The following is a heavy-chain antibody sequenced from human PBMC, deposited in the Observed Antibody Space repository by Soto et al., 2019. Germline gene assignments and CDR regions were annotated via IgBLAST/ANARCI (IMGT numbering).Heavy chain of an antibody. CDR1: GFTFSSYA. Sequence: EVQLLESGGGLVQPGGSLRLSCAASGFTFSSYAMSWVRQAPGKGLEWVSAISGTGGTTYYADSVKGRVTISRDKSRNTLHLQMNSLRAEDTAIYYCAKFFVETGGSSGWPWSFHFWGQGTLVTVSS. D-gene: IGHD6-25*01. J-gene: IGHJ4*02. CDR2: ISGTGGTT. V-gene: IGHV3-23*01. CDR3: AKFFVETGGSSGWPWSFHF.